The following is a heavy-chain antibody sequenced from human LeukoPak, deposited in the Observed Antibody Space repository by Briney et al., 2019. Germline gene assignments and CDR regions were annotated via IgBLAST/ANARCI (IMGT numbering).Heavy chain of an antibody. D-gene: IGHD6-19*01. Sequence: QPGGSLRLSCAASGFTFSTYEMHWVRQAPGKGLEWVSDISSSGSTVYYADSVKGRFTTSRDNAKNFLYLQMHSLRAEDTAVYYRSLLAVASPQDYWGQGTLVTVSS. CDR1: GFTFSTYE. V-gene: IGHV3-48*03. J-gene: IGHJ4*02. CDR3: SLLAVASPQDY. CDR2: ISSSGSTV.